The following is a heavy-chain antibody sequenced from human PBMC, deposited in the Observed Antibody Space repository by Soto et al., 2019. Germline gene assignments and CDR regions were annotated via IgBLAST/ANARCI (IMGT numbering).Heavy chain of an antibody. CDR1: GGTFSSYT. J-gene: IGHJ4*02. CDR3: ASWSGYDPTIDY. CDR2: IIPILGIA. D-gene: IGHD5-12*01. Sequence: SVKVSCKASGGTFSSYTISWVRQAPGQGLEWMGRIIPILGIANYAQKFQGRVTITADKSTSTAYMELSSLRSEDTAVYYCASWSGYDPTIDYWGQGTLVTVSS. V-gene: IGHV1-69*02.